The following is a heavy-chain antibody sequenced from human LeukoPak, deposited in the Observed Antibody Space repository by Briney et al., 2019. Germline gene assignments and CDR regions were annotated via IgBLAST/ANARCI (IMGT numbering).Heavy chain of an antibody. CDR2: INPNSGGT. D-gene: IGHD5-12*01. CDR1: GYTFTGYY. J-gene: IGHJ4*02. V-gene: IGHV1-2*02. CDR3: AREGLIVATTSFDY. Sequence: GASVKVSRKASGYTFTGYYMHWVRQAPGQGLEWMGWINPNSGGTNYAQKFQGRVTITRDTSISTAYMELSRLRSDDTAVYYCAREGLIVATTSFDYWGQGTLATVSS.